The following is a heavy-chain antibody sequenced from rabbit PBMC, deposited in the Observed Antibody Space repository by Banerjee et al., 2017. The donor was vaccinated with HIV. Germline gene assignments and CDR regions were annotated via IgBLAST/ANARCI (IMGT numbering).Heavy chain of an antibody. CDR1: GFSFSISYY. J-gene: IGHJ6*01. CDR3: AREGASISGYYL. D-gene: IGHD1-1*01. V-gene: IGHV1S40*01. Sequence: QSLEESGGDLVKPGASLTLTCTASGFSFSISYYMCWVRQAPGKGLEWIACIDTSSGNTYYASWAKGRITISKTSSTTVTLKMTSLTAADTATYFCAREGASISGYYLWGPGTLVTVS. CDR2: IDTSSGNT.